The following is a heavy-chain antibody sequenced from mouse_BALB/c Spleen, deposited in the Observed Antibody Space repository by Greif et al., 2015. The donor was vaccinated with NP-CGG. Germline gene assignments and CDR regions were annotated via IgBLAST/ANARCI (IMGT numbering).Heavy chain of an antibody. Sequence: EVQGVESGGGLVKPGGSLKLSCAASGFAFSSYDMSWVRQTPEKRLEWVAYISSGGGSTYYPDTVKGRFTISRDNAKNTLYLQMSGLKSEDTAMYYCARYGNWFAYWGQGTLVTVSA. J-gene: IGHJ3*01. CDR2: ISSGGGST. CDR1: GFAFSSYD. V-gene: IGHV5-12-1*01. CDR3: ARYGNWFAY. D-gene: IGHD2-1*01.